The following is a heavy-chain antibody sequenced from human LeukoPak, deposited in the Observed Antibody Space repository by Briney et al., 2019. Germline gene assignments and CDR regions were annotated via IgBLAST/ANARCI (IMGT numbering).Heavy chain of an antibody. V-gene: IGHV3-23*01. J-gene: IGHJ4*02. CDR1: GFTVSSYA. D-gene: IGHD4-17*01. CDR3: AKDDDGHHHGVDY. Sequence: GGSLRLSCAASGFTVSSYAMTWVRQAPGKGLEWVSAIGYSAGDTYYADSVKGRFTISRDNSMNTLYLQMSSLRADDTALYYCAKDDDGHHHGVDYWGQGALVTVSS. CDR2: IGYSAGDT.